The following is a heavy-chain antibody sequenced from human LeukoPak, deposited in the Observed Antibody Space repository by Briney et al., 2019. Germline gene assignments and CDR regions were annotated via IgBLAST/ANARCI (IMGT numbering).Heavy chain of an antibody. CDR3: ARGAECGGDCYTY. D-gene: IGHD2-21*02. J-gene: IGHJ4*02. V-gene: IGHV1-18*01. CDR1: GYTFTSYG. CDR2: ISAYNGNT. Sequence: ASVKVSCKASGYTFTSYGIRWVRQAPGQGRAWMGWISAYNGNTNYAQKLQGRVIMTTDTSTSTAYMELRSLRSDDTAVYYCARGAECGGDCYTYWGQGTLVTVSS.